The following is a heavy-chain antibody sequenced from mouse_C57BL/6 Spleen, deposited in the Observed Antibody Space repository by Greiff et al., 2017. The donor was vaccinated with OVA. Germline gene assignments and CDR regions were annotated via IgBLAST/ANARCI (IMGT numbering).Heavy chain of an antibody. J-gene: IGHJ2*01. CDR3: ARYQYDGSSYPHFDY. CDR1: GYTFTDYY. D-gene: IGHD1-1*01. V-gene: IGHV1-26*01. CDR2: INPNNGGT. Sequence: VQLQQSGPELVKPGASVKISCKASGYTFTDYYMNWVKQSHGKSLEWIGDINPNNGGTSYNQKFKGKATLTVDESSSTAYMELRSLTSEESAVYDCARYQYDGSSYPHFDYWGQGTTLTVSS.